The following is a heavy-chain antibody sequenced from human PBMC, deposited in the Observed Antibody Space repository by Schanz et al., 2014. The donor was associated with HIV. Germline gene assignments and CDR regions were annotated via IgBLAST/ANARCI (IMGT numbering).Heavy chain of an antibody. V-gene: IGHV3-9*01. D-gene: IGHD5-18*01. CDR3: VKDRGVGSGMVTNFYYGLDV. J-gene: IGHJ6*02. CDR2: ISWHSVSI. CDR1: GFTFDDYA. Sequence: EVQLVESGGGLVQPGRSLRLSCAASGFTFDDYAMHWVRQAPGKGLEWVSGISWHSVSIGYADSVKGRFTISRDNAKNSLYLQMNSLRAEDTALYYCVKDRGVGSGMVTNFYYGLDVWGQGTTVTVSS.